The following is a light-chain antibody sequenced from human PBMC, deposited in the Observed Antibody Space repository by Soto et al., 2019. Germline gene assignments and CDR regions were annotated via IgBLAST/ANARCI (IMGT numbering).Light chain of an antibody. CDR1: SSDVGGYNY. Sequence: QSALTQPASVSGSPGQSITISCTGTSSDVGGYNYVSWYQQHPGKAPKLMIYDVSNRPSGVSNGFSGSKSGNTASLTISGLQSEDEADYYCSSYTSSSTYVAFGGGTKLTVL. J-gene: IGLJ2*01. V-gene: IGLV2-14*01. CDR3: SSYTSSSTYVA. CDR2: DVS.